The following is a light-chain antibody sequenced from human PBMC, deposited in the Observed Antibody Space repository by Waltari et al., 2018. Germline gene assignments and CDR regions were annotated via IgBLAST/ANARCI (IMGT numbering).Light chain of an antibody. CDR2: GAS. Sequence: EIVLTQYPGPLSLSPGERATLSCRASQTISSYLAWYQQNPGQAPRLLIPGASSRATGIPDRFSGSGSGTDFTLTISRLEPEDFAVYHCQQYGSSPWTFGQGTKVEIK. V-gene: IGKV3-20*01. CDR3: QQYGSSPWT. CDR1: QTISSY. J-gene: IGKJ1*01.